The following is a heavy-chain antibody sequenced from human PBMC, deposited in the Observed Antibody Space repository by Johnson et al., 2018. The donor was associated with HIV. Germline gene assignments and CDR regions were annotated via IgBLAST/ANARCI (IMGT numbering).Heavy chain of an antibody. D-gene: IGHD4-17*01. V-gene: IGHV3-11*04. Sequence: IRQAPGKGLEFVSYISSSGSTIYYADSVKGRFTISRDNAKNSLYLQLNSLRAEDTAVYYCAREGGGHDYGDRDAFDIWGQGTMVTVSS. CDR2: ISSSGSTI. J-gene: IGHJ3*02. CDR3: AREGGGHDYGDRDAFDI.